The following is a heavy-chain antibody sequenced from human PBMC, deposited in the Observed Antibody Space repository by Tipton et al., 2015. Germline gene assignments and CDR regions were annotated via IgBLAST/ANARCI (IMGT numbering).Heavy chain of an antibody. J-gene: IGHJ4*02. V-gene: IGHV4-39*01. CDR1: GGSISNSNYY. CDR3: ACQDYDRLTRDYQTVDY. Sequence: TLSLTCTVSGGSISNSNYYWGWIRQPPGKGLAWIGSLSYSGKTDYNPPLRSRVTISVDTSKNQFSLRLSSVTAADTAVYYCACQDYDRLTRDYQTVDYWGQGTLGTVSS. D-gene: IGHD3-9*01. CDR2: LSYSGKT.